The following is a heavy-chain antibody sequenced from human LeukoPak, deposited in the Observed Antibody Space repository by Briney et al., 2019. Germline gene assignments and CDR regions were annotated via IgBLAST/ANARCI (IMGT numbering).Heavy chain of an antibody. CDR2: INFDGSST. J-gene: IGHJ4*02. CDR1: GFTFSSYW. V-gene: IGHV3-74*01. CDR3: AKLLYSSSLVDY. D-gene: IGHD6-6*01. Sequence: GGSLRLSCAASGFTFSSYWMHWVRQAPGKGLVWVSRINFDGSSTTYADSVKGRFTISRDNAKNTLYLQMNSLRAEDTAVYYCAKLLYSSSLVDYWGQGTLVTVSS.